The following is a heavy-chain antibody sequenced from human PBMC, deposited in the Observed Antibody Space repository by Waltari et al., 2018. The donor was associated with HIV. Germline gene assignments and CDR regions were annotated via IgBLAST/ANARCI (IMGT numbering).Heavy chain of an antibody. D-gene: IGHD1-1*01. J-gene: IGHJ4*02. V-gene: IGHV4-34*02. CDR1: GGSFSGSF. Sequence: VQLKQWGAGLLKPSETLSLTCAVYGGSFSGSFWSWICQSPGEGLEWIGEMNYSGNTKYNPSLKSRVSMSVDTSLNQVSLKLSSVTAADTAVYYCASLHITTSGTEFDFWGQGTVVTVSS. CDR3: ASLHITTSGTEFDF. CDR2: MNYSGNT.